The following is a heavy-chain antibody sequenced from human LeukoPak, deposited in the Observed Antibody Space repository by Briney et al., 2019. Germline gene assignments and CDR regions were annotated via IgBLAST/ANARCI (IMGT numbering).Heavy chain of an antibody. CDR2: ISWNSGSI. V-gene: IGHV3-9*01. Sequence: PGGSLRLSCAASGFTFDDYAMHWVRQAPGKGLEWVSGISWNSGSIGYADSVKGRFTISRDNAKNSLYLQMNSPRAEDTAVYYCAREWVAPALWGQGTLVTVSS. D-gene: IGHD2-15*01. CDR3: AREWVAPAL. CDR1: GFTFDDYA. J-gene: IGHJ4*02.